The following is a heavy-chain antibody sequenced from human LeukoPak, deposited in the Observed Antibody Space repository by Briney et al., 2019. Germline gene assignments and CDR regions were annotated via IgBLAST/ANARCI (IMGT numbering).Heavy chain of an antibody. CDR1: GYTFTDYY. V-gene: IGHV1-69-2*01. CDR2: VDLEDGET. Sequence: ASVKVSCKVSGYTFTDYYMHWVQQAPGKGLEWMGLVDLEDGETIYAEKFQGRVTITADTSTDTAYMELSSLRSEATAVYYCATVSGSGSYYNHFDYWGQGTLVTVSS. CDR3: ATVSGSGSYYNHFDY. J-gene: IGHJ4*02. D-gene: IGHD3-10*01.